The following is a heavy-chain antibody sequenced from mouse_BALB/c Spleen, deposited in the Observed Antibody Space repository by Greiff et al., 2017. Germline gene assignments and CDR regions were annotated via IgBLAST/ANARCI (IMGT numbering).Heavy chain of an antibody. D-gene: IGHD2-2*01. V-gene: IGHV5-6-3*01. Sequence: EVNVVESGGGLVQPGGSLKLSCAASGFTFSSYGMSWVRQTPDKRLELVATINSNGGSTYYPDSVKGRFTISRDNAKNTLYLQMSSLKSEDTAMYYCARVGYYGYDGYAMDYWGQGTSVTVSS. CDR3: ARVGYYGYDGYAMDY. CDR1: GFTFSSYG. CDR2: INSNGGST. J-gene: IGHJ4*01.